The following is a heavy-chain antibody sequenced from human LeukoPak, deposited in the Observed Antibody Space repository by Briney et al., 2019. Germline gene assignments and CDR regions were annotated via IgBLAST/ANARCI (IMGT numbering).Heavy chain of an antibody. V-gene: IGHV7-4-1*02. CDR3: ARGFAPLWFGELLYPNWFDP. Sequence: ASVKVSCKASGYTFTSYAMNWVRQAPGQGLEWMGWINTNTGNPTYAQGFTGRFVFSLDTSVSTAYLQISSLKAEDTAVYYCARGFAPLWFGELLYPNWFDPWGQGTLVTVSS. D-gene: IGHD3-10*01. CDR1: GYTFTSYA. J-gene: IGHJ5*02. CDR2: INTNTGNP.